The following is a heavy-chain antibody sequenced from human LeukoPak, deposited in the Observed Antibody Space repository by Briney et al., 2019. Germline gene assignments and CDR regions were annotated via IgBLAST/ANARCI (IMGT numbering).Heavy chain of an antibody. D-gene: IGHD6-19*01. Sequence: QSGGSLRLSCAASGFTVSSNYMSWVRQAPGKGLEWVSVIYSGGSTYYADSVKGRFTISRDNSKNTLYLQMNSLRAEDTAVYYCARDSTHGYSTGWYYFDYWGQGTLVTVSS. V-gene: IGHV3-53*01. CDR2: IYSGGST. CDR3: ARDSTHGYSTGWYYFDY. CDR1: GFTVSSNY. J-gene: IGHJ4*02.